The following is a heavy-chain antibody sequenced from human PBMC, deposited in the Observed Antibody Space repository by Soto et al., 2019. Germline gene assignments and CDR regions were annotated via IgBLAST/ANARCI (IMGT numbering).Heavy chain of an antibody. CDR2: IYHSGST. J-gene: IGHJ3*02. Sequence: QLQLQESGSGLVKPSQTLSLTCAVSGGSISSGGYSWSWIRQPLGKGLEWIGYIYHSGSTYYNPSCKSRVTTAVDRSKNQFSRQLSSVTAADTAVYYCARSAARGGAFDIWGQGTMVTVSS. CDR1: GGSISSGGYS. CDR3: ARSAARGGAFDI. V-gene: IGHV4-30-2*01. D-gene: IGHD2-2*01.